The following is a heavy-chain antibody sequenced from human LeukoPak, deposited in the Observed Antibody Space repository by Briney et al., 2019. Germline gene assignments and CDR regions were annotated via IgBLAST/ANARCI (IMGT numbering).Heavy chain of an antibody. CDR1: GFTFSGSA. CDR2: IRSKANSYAT. D-gene: IGHD1-26*01. V-gene: IGHV3-73*01. CDR3: TNLQGVGGQLGY. Sequence: GGALRLSCAASGFTFSGSAMHWVRQASGKGLGWVGRIRSKANSYATAYAASVKGRSTISRDDSKNTAYLQRNSLKTEDTAVYYCTNLQGVGGQLGYCGQGTLVTVSS. J-gene: IGHJ4*02.